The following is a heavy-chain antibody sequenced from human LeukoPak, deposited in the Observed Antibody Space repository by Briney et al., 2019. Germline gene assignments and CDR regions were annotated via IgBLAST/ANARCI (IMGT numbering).Heavy chain of an antibody. V-gene: IGHV4-4*07. CDR3: ARASSGAPRLGFDP. CDR2: IYTTGSTDST. CDR1: GGSISSSY. Sequence: PSETLSLTCTVSGGSISSSYCSWIRQPAGKGLEWIGRIYTTGSTDSTDFNPSLKSRVTMSVDTSKNQFSLKLGSVTAADTAVYYCARASSGAPRLGFDPWGQGTQVTVSS. J-gene: IGHJ5*02. D-gene: IGHD3-22*01.